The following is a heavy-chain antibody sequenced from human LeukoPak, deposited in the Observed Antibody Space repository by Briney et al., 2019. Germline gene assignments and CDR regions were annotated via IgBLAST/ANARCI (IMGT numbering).Heavy chain of an antibody. Sequence: ASVKVSCKASGYTLTSYYLHWVRQTPGQGPEWMGWINPNGGETNYAPKFQGRVTMTRDTSINAAYLELGGLRSDDTAVYYCARGSGYAGAEYFEHWGQGTLVTVSS. CDR3: ARGSGYAGAEYFEH. D-gene: IGHD3-3*01. CDR2: INPNGGET. CDR1: GYTLTSYY. J-gene: IGHJ1*01. V-gene: IGHV1-2*02.